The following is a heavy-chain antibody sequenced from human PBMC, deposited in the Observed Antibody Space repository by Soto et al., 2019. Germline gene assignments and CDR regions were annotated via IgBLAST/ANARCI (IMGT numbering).Heavy chain of an antibody. CDR2: IIPILGIA. D-gene: IGHD3-10*01. J-gene: IGHJ5*02. CDR1: GGTFSSYT. CDR3: ARGVVRGVIGTALNWFDP. Sequence: QVQLVQSGAEVKKPGSSVKVSCKASGGTFSSYTISWVRQAPGQGLEWMGRIIPILGIANYAQKFQGRVTITADKSTSTAYMELSSLRSEDTAVYYCARGVVRGVIGTALNWFDPWGQGTLVTVSS. V-gene: IGHV1-69*02.